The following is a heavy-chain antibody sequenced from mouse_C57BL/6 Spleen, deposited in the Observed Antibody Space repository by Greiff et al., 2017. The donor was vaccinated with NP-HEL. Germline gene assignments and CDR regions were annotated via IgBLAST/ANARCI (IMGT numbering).Heavy chain of an antibody. J-gene: IGHJ1*03. CDR2: INYDGSST. CDR1: GFTFSDYY. CDR3: ARVITTVVAYLYFDV. V-gene: IGHV5-16*01. D-gene: IGHD1-1*01. Sequence: DVMLVESEGGLVQPGSSMKLSCTASGFTFSDYYMAWVRQVPEKGLEWVANINYDGSSTYYLDSLKSRFIISRENAKHILYLQMCILKSADTSTYYCARVITTVVAYLYFDVWGTGTTVTVSS.